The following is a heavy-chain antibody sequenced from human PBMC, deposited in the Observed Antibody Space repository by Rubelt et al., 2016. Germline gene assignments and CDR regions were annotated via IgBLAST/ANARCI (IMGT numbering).Heavy chain of an antibody. CDR1: GFTFSSYS. J-gene: IGHJ4*02. CDR2: ISSSSSTI. Sequence: EVQLVESGGGLVQPGGSLRLSCAASGFTFSSYSMNWVRQAPGKGLEWVSYISSSSSTIYYADSVKGRFTISRDNAKNSLYLQMNSLRAEDTAVYYCARVRMDYGDSLDYWGQGTLVTVSS. V-gene: IGHV3-48*01. CDR3: ARVRMDYGDSLDY. D-gene: IGHD4-17*01.